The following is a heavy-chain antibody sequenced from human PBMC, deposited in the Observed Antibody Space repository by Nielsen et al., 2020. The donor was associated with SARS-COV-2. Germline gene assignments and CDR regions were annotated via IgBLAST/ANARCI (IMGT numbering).Heavy chain of an antibody. CDR1: GYTFTSYG. D-gene: IGHD2-15*01. CDR3: ARDMVVVAATRESFDY. V-gene: IGHV1-18*01. CDR2: ISAYNGNT. J-gene: IGHJ4*02. Sequence: ASVKVSCKASGYTFTSYGISWVRQAPGQGLEWMGWISAYNGNTNYAQKLQGRVTMTRDTSISTAYMELSRLRSDDTAVYYCARDMVVVAATRESFDYWGQGTLVTVSS.